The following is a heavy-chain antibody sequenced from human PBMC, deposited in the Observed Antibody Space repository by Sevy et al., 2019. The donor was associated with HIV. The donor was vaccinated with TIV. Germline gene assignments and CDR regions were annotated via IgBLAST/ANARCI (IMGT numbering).Heavy chain of an antibody. J-gene: IGHJ4*02. CDR2: TRNKANSYTT. CDR3: ARAGRYSYGYFDY. CDR1: GFTFSDHY. Sequence: GGSLRLSCAASGFTFSDHYMDWVRQAPGKGLEWVGRTRNKANSYTTEYAASVKGRFTISRDDSQNSLYLQMNSLQTEDTAVYYCARAGRYSYGYFDYWGQGTLVTVSS. D-gene: IGHD5-18*01. V-gene: IGHV3-72*01.